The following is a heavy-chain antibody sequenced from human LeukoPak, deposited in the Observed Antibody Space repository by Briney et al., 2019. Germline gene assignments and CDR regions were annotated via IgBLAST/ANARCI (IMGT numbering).Heavy chain of an antibody. Sequence: SETLSLTCAVYGGSFSGYYWSWIRQPPGKGLEWIGEINHSGSTNYNPSLKSRVTISVGTSKNQFSLKLSSVTAADTAVYYCARVMGWFGGFDYWGQGTLVTVSS. V-gene: IGHV4-34*01. J-gene: IGHJ4*02. D-gene: IGHD3-10*01. CDR3: ARVMGWFGGFDY. CDR2: INHSGST. CDR1: GGSFSGYY.